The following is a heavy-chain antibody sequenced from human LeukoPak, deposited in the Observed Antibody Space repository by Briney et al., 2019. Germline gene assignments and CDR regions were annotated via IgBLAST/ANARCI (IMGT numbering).Heavy chain of an antibody. CDR3: RTTGDAFDI. V-gene: IGHV3-20*04. D-gene: IGHD1-1*01. CDR2: INWNGEST. CDR1: GYTFDDNG. Sequence: GSLRLSCAGSGYTFDDNGMRWVRQTPGKGVEGVSGINWNGESTAYADSVKGRFTISRDNAKNSLFLQMNSLRAEDTAVYYCRTTGDAFDIWGQGTMVTVSS. J-gene: IGHJ3*02.